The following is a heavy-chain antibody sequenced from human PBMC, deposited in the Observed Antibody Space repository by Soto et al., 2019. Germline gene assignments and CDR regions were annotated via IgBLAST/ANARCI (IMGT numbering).Heavy chain of an antibody. D-gene: IGHD5-12*01. CDR2: IYYSGST. CDR1: GGSISSYY. V-gene: IGHV4-59*01. J-gene: IGHJ6*04. CDR3: AATRRDGSSYDGMDV. Sequence: SETLSLTCTVSGGSISSYYWSWIRQPPGKGLEWIGYIYYSGSTNYNPSLKSRVTISVDTSTNQFSLKLSSVTAADTAVYYCAATRRDGSSYDGMDVWGKGRTVTVSS.